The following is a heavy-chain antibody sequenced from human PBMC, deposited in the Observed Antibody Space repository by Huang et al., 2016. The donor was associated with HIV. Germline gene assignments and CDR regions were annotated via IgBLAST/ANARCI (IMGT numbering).Heavy chain of an antibody. CDR2: IIPVFGTA. V-gene: IGHV1-69*13. CDR1: GGTVSTDA. J-gene: IGHJ1*01. Sequence: HVHLVQSGAEVKKPGSSVKVSCTASGGTVSTDAITWVRQGPGQGLERMGGIIPVFGTAIYAQKCQDRVTFTADEFSTTAYMELSDLKYEDTAIYFCARARRHSGNSGLIDLWGQGTLVTVSS. D-gene: IGHD2-21*02. CDR3: ARARRHSGNSGLIDL.